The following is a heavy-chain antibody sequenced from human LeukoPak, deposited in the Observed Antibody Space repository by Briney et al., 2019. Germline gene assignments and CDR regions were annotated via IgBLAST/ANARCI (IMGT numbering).Heavy chain of an antibody. CDR2: INPNSGGT. CDR1: GYTFTCYY. Sequence: ASVNLSCKASGYTFTCYYMHWVRHRPGQGLEWVGWINPNSGGTNYAQKVQGRVTMTRDTSISTAYMELSRLRSDDTAVYYCARDGYGADRLWFDPWGQGTLVTVSS. J-gene: IGHJ5*02. V-gene: IGHV1-2*02. D-gene: IGHD4-17*01. CDR3: ARDGYGADRLWFDP.